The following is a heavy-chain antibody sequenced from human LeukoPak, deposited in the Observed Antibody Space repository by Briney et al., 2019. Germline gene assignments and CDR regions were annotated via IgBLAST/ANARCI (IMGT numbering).Heavy chain of an antibody. Sequence: PSETLSLTCTVSGGSITSGAYYWGWIRQPPGKGLEWIGSIYYSGTTYYNPSLQSRVTISADMSKNQFSLRLNSVTAADTAVYYCARSRGYSYAQDPWGQGALVTVSS. V-gene: IGHV4-39*07. CDR1: GGSITSGAYY. D-gene: IGHD5-18*01. CDR2: IYYSGTT. CDR3: ARSRGYSYAQDP. J-gene: IGHJ5*02.